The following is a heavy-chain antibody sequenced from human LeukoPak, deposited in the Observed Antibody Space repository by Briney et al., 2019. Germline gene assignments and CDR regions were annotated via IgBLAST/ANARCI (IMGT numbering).Heavy chain of an antibody. CDR3: ARAGDTAMAHDY. J-gene: IGHJ4*02. Sequence: SETLSLTCTVSGGSIRSYYWSWIRQPPGKGLEWIGYIYYSGSTNYSPSLKSRVTISVDTSKNHLSLKLSSVTAADTAVYYCARAGDTAMAHDYWGQGTLVTVSS. CDR1: GGSIRSYY. V-gene: IGHV4-59*08. CDR2: IYYSGST. D-gene: IGHD5-18*01.